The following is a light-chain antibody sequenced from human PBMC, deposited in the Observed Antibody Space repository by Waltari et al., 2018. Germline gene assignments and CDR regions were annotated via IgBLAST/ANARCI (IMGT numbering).Light chain of an antibody. V-gene: IGLV2-14*03. J-gene: IGLJ2*01. CDR2: DVT. CDR3: SSQTLDGLVL. CDR1: GSAVGASDY. Sequence: QSALTQPASVSGSPGQSITISCSGVGSAVGASDYVSWHQHHPGKAPQVIIYDVTNRPSGVSVRFSASKSANTASLTISRLQPEDEADYYCSSQTLDGLVLFGGGTRLTVL.